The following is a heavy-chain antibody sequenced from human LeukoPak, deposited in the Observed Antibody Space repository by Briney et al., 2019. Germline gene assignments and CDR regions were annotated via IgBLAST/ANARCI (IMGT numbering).Heavy chain of an antibody. CDR1: GFTFSSYG. CDR3: ARALLY. Sequence: GGSLRLSCAASGFTFSSYGMHWVRQAPGKGPEWVSVIYSGGSTYYADSVKGRFTISRDNSKNTLYLQMNSLRAEDTAVYYCARALLYWGQGTLVTVSS. V-gene: IGHV3-53*01. J-gene: IGHJ4*02. CDR2: IYSGGST.